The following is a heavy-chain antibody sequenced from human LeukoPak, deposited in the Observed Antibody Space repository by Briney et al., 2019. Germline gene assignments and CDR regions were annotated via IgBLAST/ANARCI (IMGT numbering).Heavy chain of an antibody. D-gene: IGHD3-3*01. J-gene: IGHJ4*02. CDR2: ISAYNGNT. Sequence: ASVKVSCKASGYTFTSYGISWVRQAPGQGLEWMGWISAYNGNTNYAQKLQGRVTMTTDTSTSTAYMELRSLRSDDTAVYYCARGGDITIFGVVISYFDYWGQGTLVTVSS. CDR3: ARGGDITIFGVVISYFDY. V-gene: IGHV1-18*01. CDR1: GYTFTSYG.